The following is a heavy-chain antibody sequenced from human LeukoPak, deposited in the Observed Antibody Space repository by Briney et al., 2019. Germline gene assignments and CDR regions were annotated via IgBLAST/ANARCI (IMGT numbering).Heavy chain of an antibody. CDR1: GFTFSSYE. CDR3: ARVNWNDADWFDP. CDR2: ISSSGSTI. Sequence: PGGSLRLSCAAYGFTFSSYEMNWVRQAPGKWLEWVSYISSSGSTIYYADSVKGRFTISRDNAKNSLYLQMNSLRAEDTAVYYCARVNWNDADWFDPWGQGTLVTVSS. V-gene: IGHV3-48*03. D-gene: IGHD1-20*01. J-gene: IGHJ5*02.